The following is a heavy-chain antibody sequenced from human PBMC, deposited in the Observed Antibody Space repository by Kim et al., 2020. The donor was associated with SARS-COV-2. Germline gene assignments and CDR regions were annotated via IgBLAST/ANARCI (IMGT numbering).Heavy chain of an antibody. J-gene: IGHJ6*02. D-gene: IGHD6-13*01. CDR1: GFTFSDYY. V-gene: IGHV3-11*01. CDR2: ISSSGSTI. Sequence: GGSLRLSCAASGFTFSDYYMSWIRQAPGKGLEWVSYISSSGSTIYYADSVKGRFTISRDNAKNSLYLQMNSLRAEDTAVYYCARDRQDSSSWYPYYYYYGMDVWGQGTTVTVSS. CDR3: ARDRQDSSSWYPYYYYYGMDV.